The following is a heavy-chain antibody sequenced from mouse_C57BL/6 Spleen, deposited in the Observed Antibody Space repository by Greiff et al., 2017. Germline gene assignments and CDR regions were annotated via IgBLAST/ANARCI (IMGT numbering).Heavy chain of an antibody. J-gene: IGHJ2*01. CDR2: IDPSDSYT. Sequence: QVQLQQPGAELVKPGASVTLSCKASGYTFTSYWMQWVKQRPGQGLEWIGEIDPSDSYTNYNQKFKGKATLTVDTSSSTAYMQLSSLTSEDSAVYYCARKGPKYYFDYWGQGTTLTVSS. CDR1: GYTFTSYW. CDR3: ARKGPKYYFDY. V-gene: IGHV1-50*01.